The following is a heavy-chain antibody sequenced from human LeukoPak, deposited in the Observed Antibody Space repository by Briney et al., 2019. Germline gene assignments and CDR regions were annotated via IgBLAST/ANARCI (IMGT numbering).Heavy chain of an antibody. Sequence: SETLSLTCTVSGGSISGSSYYWGWIRQPPGKGLEWIGSIYYSGSTYYNPSLKSRVTISVDTSKNQFSLKLSSVTAADTAVYYCARQEASYSSLDYWGQGTLVTVSS. CDR2: IYYSGST. CDR3: ARQEASYSSLDY. D-gene: IGHD6-13*01. J-gene: IGHJ4*02. V-gene: IGHV4-39*01. CDR1: GGSISGSSYY.